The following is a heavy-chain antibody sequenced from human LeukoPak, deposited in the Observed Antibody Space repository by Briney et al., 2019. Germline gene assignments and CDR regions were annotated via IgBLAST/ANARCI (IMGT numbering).Heavy chain of an antibody. CDR3: ARHAIDSSGYYLDYFDY. D-gene: IGHD3-22*01. CDR1: GGSIPSYY. V-gene: IGHV4-4*07. J-gene: IGHJ4*02. CDR2: IYPSGGT. Sequence: SETLSLTCTVSGGSIPSYYWSWIRQPAGKGLEWIGRIYPSGGTHYNPSLKSRVTMSGDTSKNQFSLKLSSVTAADTAVYYCARHAIDSSGYYLDYFDYWGQGTLVTVSS.